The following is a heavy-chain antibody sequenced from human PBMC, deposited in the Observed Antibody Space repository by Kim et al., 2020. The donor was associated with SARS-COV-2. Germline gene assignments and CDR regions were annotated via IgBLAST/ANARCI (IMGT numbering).Heavy chain of an antibody. D-gene: IGHD2-15*01. V-gene: IGHV4-38-2*02. CDR1: GYSISSGYY. J-gene: IGHJ4*03. Sequence: SQTLSLTCTVSGYSISSGYYWGWIRQPPGKGLEWIGSIYHSGSTYYNPSLESRVTISVDTSKNQFSLKLSSVTAADTAVYYCARDLLDRLRSCSGGSCYF. CDR3: ARDLLDRLRSCSGGSCYF. CDR2: IYHSGST.